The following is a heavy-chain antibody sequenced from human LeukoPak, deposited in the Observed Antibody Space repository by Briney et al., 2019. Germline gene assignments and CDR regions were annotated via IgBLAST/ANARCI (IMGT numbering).Heavy chain of an antibody. CDR1: GFTFSSYG. Sequence: GGSLRLSCAASGFTFSSYGMHWVRQAPGKGLEWVAVISYDGSNKYYADSVKGRFTISRDNSKNTLYLQMNSLRAEDTAVYYCARGRYCSSASCYYVDVWGKGTTVTVSS. CDR3: ARGRYCSSASCYYVDV. D-gene: IGHD2-2*01. CDR2: ISYDGSNK. V-gene: IGHV3-30*03. J-gene: IGHJ6*03.